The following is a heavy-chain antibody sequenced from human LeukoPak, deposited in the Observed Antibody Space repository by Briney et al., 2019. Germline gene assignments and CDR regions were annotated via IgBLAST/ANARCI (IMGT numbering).Heavy chain of an antibody. D-gene: IGHD3-22*01. CDR1: GFTFSSYG. CDR2: ISYDGSNK. Sequence: GGSLRLSCAASGFTFSSYGMHWVRQAPGKGLEWVAVISYDGSNKYYADSVKGRFTISRDNSKNTLYLQMNSLRAEDTAVYYCAKAWLFTTIVIEADWGQGTLVTVSS. CDR3: AKAWLFTTIVIEAD. V-gene: IGHV3-30*18. J-gene: IGHJ4*02.